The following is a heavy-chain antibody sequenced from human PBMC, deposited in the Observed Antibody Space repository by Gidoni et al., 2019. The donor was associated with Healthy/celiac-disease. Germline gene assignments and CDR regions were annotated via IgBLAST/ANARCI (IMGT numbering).Heavy chain of an antibody. D-gene: IGHD6-6*01. CDR2: ISSSSSTI. CDR1: GFTFSSYS. CDR3: ARGTYSSSSFGYYYYGMDV. Sequence: EVQLVESGGGLVQPGGSLRLSCAASGFTFSSYSMNWVRQAPGKGLEWVSYISSSSSTIYYADSGKGRFTISRDNAKNSLYLQMNSLRDEDTAVYYCARGTYSSSSFGYYYYGMDVWGQGTTVTVSS. V-gene: IGHV3-48*02. J-gene: IGHJ6*02.